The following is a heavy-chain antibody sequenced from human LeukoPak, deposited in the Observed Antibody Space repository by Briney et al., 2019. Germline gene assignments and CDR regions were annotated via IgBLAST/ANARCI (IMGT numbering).Heavy chain of an antibody. CDR2: IYYSGST. V-gene: IGHV4-59*01. CDR3: ARWRSMVRGVTATDNWFDP. Sequence: SETLSLTCTISGGSISSYYWSWIRQPPGKGLEWIGYIYYSGSTNYNPSLKSRVTISVDTSKNQFSLKLSSVTAADTAVYYCARWRSMVRGVTATDNWFDPWGQGTLVTVSS. CDR1: GGSISSYY. D-gene: IGHD3-10*01. J-gene: IGHJ5*02.